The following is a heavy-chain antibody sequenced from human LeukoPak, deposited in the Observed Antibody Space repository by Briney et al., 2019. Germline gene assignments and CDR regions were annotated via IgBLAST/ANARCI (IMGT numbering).Heavy chain of an antibody. D-gene: IGHD1-1*01. CDR1: GGSISSYY. Sequence: PSETLSLTCTVSGGSISSYYWSWIRQPPGKGLEWIGYIYYSGSTNYNPSLKSRVTISVDTSKNQFSLKLSSVTAADTAVYYCARCPRAVPRSYYFDYWGQGTLVTVSS. CDR2: IYYSGST. V-gene: IGHV4-59*01. J-gene: IGHJ4*02. CDR3: ARCPRAVPRSYYFDY.